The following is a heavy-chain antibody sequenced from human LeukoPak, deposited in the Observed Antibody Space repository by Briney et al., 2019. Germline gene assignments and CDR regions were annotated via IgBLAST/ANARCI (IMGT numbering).Heavy chain of an antibody. J-gene: IGHJ4*02. Sequence: GGSHRLACAASGFTLGRYWISWVRQGPRKGPVCGSNRKQDGGEIYYVDSVKGRFTISRDNAKNSLYLQMNSLRAEDTAVYYCARDKGDYHTSGSLFVFGGQGTLVTVSS. D-gene: IGHD3-22*01. V-gene: IGHV3-7*05. CDR1: GFTLGRYW. CDR2: RKQDGGEI. CDR3: ARDKGDYHTSGSLFVF.